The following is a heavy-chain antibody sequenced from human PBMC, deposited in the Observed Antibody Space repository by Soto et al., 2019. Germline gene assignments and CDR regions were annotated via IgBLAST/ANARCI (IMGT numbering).Heavy chain of an antibody. V-gene: IGHV3-23*01. J-gene: IGHJ4*02. CDR1: GFTFSNYP. CDR2: TSPSGGST. CDR3: ASRISVVPDAPGFEY. D-gene: IGHD2-2*01. Sequence: GGSLRLSCAASGFTFSNYPVNWVRQAPGKGLEWISATSPSGGSTVYADSVKGRFTISRDNSKNTLFLHMNSLRADDTAVYYCASRISVVPDAPGFEYWGQGALVTVSS.